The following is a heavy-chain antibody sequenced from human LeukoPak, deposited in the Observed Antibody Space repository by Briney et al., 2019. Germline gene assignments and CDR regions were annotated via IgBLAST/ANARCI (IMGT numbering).Heavy chain of an antibody. CDR2: VGPNTGGT. V-gene: IGHV1-2*02. Sequence: ASVKVSCKASGYTFIDYYIHWVRQAPGQGLEWMGWVGPNTGGTYYAQTFQGRVTMTSAASISTVYMEPTSLTYDDTAVYYCARGSRFHPQNWFDPWGQGTLITVSS. CDR1: GYTFIDYY. J-gene: IGHJ5*02. CDR3: ARGSRFHPQNWFDP. D-gene: IGHD3-10*01.